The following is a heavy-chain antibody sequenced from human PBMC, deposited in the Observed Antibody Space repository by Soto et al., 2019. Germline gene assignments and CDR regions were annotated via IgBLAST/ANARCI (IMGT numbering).Heavy chain of an antibody. D-gene: IGHD3-10*01. J-gene: IGHJ6*02. Sequence: EVQLVESGGGLVQPGRSLRLSCAASGFTFDDYAMHWVRQAPGKGLEWVSGISWNSGSIGYADSVKGRFTISRDNAKNSRYLQMNSLRAEDTALYYCAKDSAFGVLPMGSGYYYYGMDVWGQGTTVTVSS. CDR1: GFTFDDYA. V-gene: IGHV3-9*01. CDR3: AKDSAFGVLPMGSGYYYYGMDV. CDR2: ISWNSGSI.